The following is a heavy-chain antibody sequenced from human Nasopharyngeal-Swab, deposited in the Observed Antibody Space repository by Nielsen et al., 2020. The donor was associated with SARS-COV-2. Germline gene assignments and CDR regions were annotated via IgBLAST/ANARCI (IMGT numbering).Heavy chain of an antibody. CDR3: TRGANGYNFGYYYYGMDV. D-gene: IGHD5-24*01. CDR2: INSDGSST. J-gene: IGHJ6*02. Sequence: WLRQPPGKGLVWVSRINSDGSSTSYADSVKGRFTISRDNAKNTLYLQMNSLRAEDTAVYYCTRGANGYNFGYYYYGMDVWGQGTTVTVSS. V-gene: IGHV3-74*01.